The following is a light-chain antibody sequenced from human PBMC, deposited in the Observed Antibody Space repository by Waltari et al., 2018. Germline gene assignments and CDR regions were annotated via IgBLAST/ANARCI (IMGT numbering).Light chain of an antibody. J-gene: IGKJ1*01. CDR1: QSVSSSY. CDR3: QQYGSSPRT. CDR2: GAS. Sequence: EIVLTQSPGTLSLSPGERATLSCRAIQSVSSSYLAWYQQKPGQAPRLLIYGASSRATGIPDRFSGSGSGTDFTLTSSRLEPEDFAVYYCQQYGSSPRTFGQGTKVEIK. V-gene: IGKV3-20*01.